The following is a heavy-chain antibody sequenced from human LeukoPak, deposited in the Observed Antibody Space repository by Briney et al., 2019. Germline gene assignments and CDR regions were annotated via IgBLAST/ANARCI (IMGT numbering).Heavy chain of an antibody. J-gene: IGHJ6*02. V-gene: IGHV5-51*01. CDR1: GYSFTSYW. CDR3: ARTLYGDYSYYYYYYGMDV. CDR2: IYPGDSDT. D-gene: IGHD4-17*01. Sequence: GESLKISCKGSGYSFTSYWIGWVRQMPGKGLEWMGIIYPGDSDTRYSPSFQGQVTISADKSISTAYLQWSSLKAPDTAMYYCARTLYGDYSYYYYYYGMDVWGQGTTVTVSS.